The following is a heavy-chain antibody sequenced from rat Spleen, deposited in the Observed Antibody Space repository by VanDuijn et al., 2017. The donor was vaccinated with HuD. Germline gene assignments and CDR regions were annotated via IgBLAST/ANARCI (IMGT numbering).Heavy chain of an antibody. V-gene: IGHV5-20*01. J-gene: IGHJ2*01. CDR2: ISYDGGST. CDR1: GFTFSNYG. D-gene: IGHD1-7*01. Sequence: EVQLVESGGGLVQPGRSMKLSCAASGFTFSNYGMAWVRQAPKKGLEWVAYISYDGGSTYYRDPVKGRFTISRDNAKSTLYLQMDSLRSEDTATYYCTRGGMLRPFFFDYWGQGVMVTVSS. CDR3: TRGGMLRPFFFDY.